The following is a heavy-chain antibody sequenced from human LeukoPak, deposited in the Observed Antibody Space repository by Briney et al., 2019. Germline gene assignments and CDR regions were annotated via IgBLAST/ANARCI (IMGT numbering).Heavy chain of an antibody. CDR1: GYTFTGYY. CDR3: ARVRGSGSYFYY. CDR2: INPNSGGT. D-gene: IGHD3-10*01. V-gene: IGHV1-2*02. Sequence: ASVKVSCKASGYTFTGYYMHWVRQAPGQGLEWMGWINPNSGGTKYAQKFQDRVTMTRDTSISTTYMELSRLRSDDTAMYYCARVRGSGSYFYYWGQGTLVTVSS. J-gene: IGHJ4*02.